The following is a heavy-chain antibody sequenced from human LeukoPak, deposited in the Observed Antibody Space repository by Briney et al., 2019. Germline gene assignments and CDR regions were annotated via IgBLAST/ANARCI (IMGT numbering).Heavy chain of an antibody. CDR3: ARDKYSTAGFDY. Sequence: GGSLRLSCAASGFTFSSYSMNWVRQAPGKGLEWVSSISSSSSYIYYADSGKGRFTISRDNAKNSLYLQMNSLRAEDTAVYYCARDKYSTAGFDYWGQGTLVTVSS. D-gene: IGHD2-21*01. CDR1: GFTFSSYS. CDR2: ISSSSSYI. V-gene: IGHV3-21*01. J-gene: IGHJ4*02.